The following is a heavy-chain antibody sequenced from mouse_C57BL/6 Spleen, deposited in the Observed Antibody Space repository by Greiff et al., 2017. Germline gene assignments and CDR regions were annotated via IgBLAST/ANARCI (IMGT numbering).Heavy chain of an antibody. V-gene: IGHV1-42*01. CDR1: GYSFTGYY. CDR3: AREGFYYYGSSPPFAY. D-gene: IGHD1-1*01. Sequence: VQLQQSGPELVKPGASVKISCKASGYSFTGYYMNWVKQSPEKSLEWIGEINPSTGGTTYNQKFKAKATLTVDKSSSTAYMQLKSLTSEDSAVYYCAREGFYYYGSSPPFAYWGQGTLVTVSA. CDR2: INPSTGGT. J-gene: IGHJ3*01.